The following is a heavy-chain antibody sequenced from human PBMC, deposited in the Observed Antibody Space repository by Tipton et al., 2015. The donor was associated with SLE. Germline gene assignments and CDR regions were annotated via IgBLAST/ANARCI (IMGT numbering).Heavy chain of an antibody. CDR3: ARDLEHIVAVPPDYYYYYMDV. D-gene: IGHD2-2*01. CDR1: GYTFTDYY. J-gene: IGHJ6*03. CDR2: INPYSGGT. Sequence: QSGPEVKKPGASVKVSCKASGYTFTDYYLHWVRQAPGQGLEWMGWINPYSGGTNYAQNFQGRVTMTGDTSISTAYMELSSLRSDDTAVYYCARDLEHIVAVPPDYYYYYMDVWGEGTSVTVSS. V-gene: IGHV1-2*02.